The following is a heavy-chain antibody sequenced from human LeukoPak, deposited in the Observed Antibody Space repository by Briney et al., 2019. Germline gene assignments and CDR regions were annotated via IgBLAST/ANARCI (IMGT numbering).Heavy chain of an antibody. V-gene: IGHV3-30-3*01. D-gene: IGHD6-13*01. CDR3: ARDDMEYSSSFDGYY. Sequence: GRSLRLSCAASGFTFSSYAMHWVRQAPGKGLEWVAVISYDGSNKYYADSVKGRFTISRDNSKNTLYLQMNSLRAEDTAVYYCARDDMEYSSSFDGYYWGQGTLVTVSS. CDR2: ISYDGSNK. J-gene: IGHJ4*02. CDR1: GFTFSSYA.